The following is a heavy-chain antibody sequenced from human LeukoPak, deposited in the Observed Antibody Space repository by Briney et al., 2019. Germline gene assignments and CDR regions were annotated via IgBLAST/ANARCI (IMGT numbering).Heavy chain of an antibody. V-gene: IGHV4-31*03. CDR3: ARGVPAAIVNYYYYYMDV. CDR1: GGSISSGGYY. D-gene: IGHD2-2*01. Sequence: SETLSLTCTVSGGSISSGGYYWSWIRQHPGKGLEWIGYIYYSGSTYYNPSLKSRVTISVDTSKNQFSLKLSSVTAADTAVYYCARGVPAAIVNYYYYYMDVWGKGTTVTVSS. CDR2: IYYSGST. J-gene: IGHJ6*03.